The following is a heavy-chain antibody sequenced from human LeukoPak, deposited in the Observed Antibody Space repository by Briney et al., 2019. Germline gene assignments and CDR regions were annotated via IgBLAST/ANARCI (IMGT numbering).Heavy chain of an antibody. V-gene: IGHV3-21*01. CDR1: GFTFSSYS. Sequence: GGSLRLSCAASGFTFSSYSMNWVRQAPGEGLEWVSSISSSGGYRYYADSLKGRFTISRDNAKNSLYLRMNSLRAEDTALYYCARDPGLDVWGKGTTVTVSS. CDR2: ISSSGGYR. D-gene: IGHD3-10*01. CDR3: ARDPGLDV. J-gene: IGHJ6*04.